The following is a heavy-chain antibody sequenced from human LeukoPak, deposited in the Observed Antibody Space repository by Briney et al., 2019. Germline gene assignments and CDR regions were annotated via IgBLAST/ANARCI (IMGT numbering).Heavy chain of an antibody. CDR1: GFTFNDYY. CDR2: SRNKVNSYTT. J-gene: IGHJ3*02. D-gene: IGHD1-26*01. CDR3: ARVTVGFTGDAFDI. Sequence: GGSLRLSCAASGFTFNDYYMDWVRQAPGKGLEWVGRSRNKVNSYTTEYAPSVKGRFTVSRDDSKDSLYLEMNSLKTEDTAVYYCARVTVGFTGDAFDIWGQGTVVTVSS. V-gene: IGHV3-72*01.